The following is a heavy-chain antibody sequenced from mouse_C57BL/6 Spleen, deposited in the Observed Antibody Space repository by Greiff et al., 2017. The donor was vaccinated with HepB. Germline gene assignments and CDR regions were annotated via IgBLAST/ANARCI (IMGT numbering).Heavy chain of an antibody. CDR2: IWSGGST. CDR3: ARMEDGYPYAMDY. CDR1: GFSLTSYG. J-gene: IGHJ4*01. Sequence: VQGVESGPGLVQPSQSLSITCTVSGFSLTSYGVHWVRQSPGKGLEWLGVIWSGGSTDYNAAFISRLSISKDNSKSQVFFKMNSLQADDTAIYYCARMEDGYPYAMDYWGQGTSVTVSS. V-gene: IGHV2-2*01. D-gene: IGHD2-3*01.